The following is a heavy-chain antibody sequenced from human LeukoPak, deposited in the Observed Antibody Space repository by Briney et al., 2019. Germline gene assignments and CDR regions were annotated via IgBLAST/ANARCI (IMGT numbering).Heavy chain of an antibody. CDR2: ISSSGSTI. Sequence: PGGSLRLSCAASGFTFSDYYMSWIRQAPGKGLEWVSYISSSGSTICYADSVKGRFTISRDNAKNSLYLQMNSLRAEDTAVYYCARVGKSSSSWYPNWFDPWGQGTLVTVSS. V-gene: IGHV3-11*01. D-gene: IGHD6-13*01. CDR1: GFTFSDYY. J-gene: IGHJ5*02. CDR3: ARVGKSSSSWYPNWFDP.